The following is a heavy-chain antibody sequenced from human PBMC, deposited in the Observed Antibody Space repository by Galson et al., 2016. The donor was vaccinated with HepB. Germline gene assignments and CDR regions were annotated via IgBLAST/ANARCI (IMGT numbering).Heavy chain of an antibody. CDR1: GFTLSSYR. Sequence: SLRLSCAASGFTLSSYRINWVRQAPGKGLEWVSSISRGGTYKYYAVSVEGRFTISRDNAKNSLYLQMNSLRAEDTAVYFCARDKSSGYSDAFDMWGQGTMVTVSP. V-gene: IGHV3-21*01. D-gene: IGHD3-22*01. CDR3: ARDKSSGYSDAFDM. CDR2: ISRGGTYK. J-gene: IGHJ3*02.